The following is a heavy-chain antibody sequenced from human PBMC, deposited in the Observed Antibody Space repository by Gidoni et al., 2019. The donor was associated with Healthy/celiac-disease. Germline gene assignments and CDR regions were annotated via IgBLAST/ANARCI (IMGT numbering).Heavy chain of an antibody. CDR3: ASIPSSYCSSTSCPRPFDY. CDR2: IYYSGST. V-gene: IGHV4-39*01. Sequence: QLQLQESGPGLVKPSETLSLTCTVSGGSISSSSYYWGWIRQPPGKGLEWIGSIYYSGSTYYNPSLKSRVTISVDTSKNQFSLKLSSVTAADTAVYYCASIPSSYCSSTSCPRPFDYWGQGTLVTVSS. D-gene: IGHD2-2*01. J-gene: IGHJ4*02. CDR1: GGSISSSSYY.